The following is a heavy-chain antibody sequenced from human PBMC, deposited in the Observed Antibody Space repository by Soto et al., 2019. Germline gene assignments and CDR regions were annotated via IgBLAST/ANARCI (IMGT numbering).Heavy chain of an antibody. CDR2: IIPIFGTA. V-gene: IGHV1-69*13. CDR1: GGTFSSYA. J-gene: IGHJ4*02. D-gene: IGHD5-18*01. CDR3: ARDAGDPDSYGRYYFDY. Sequence: SVKVSCKASGGTFSSYAISWVRQAPGQGLEWMGGIIPIFGTANYAQKFQGRVTITADESTSTAYMELSSLRSEDTAVYYCARDAGDPDSYGRYYFDYWGQGTLVTVSS.